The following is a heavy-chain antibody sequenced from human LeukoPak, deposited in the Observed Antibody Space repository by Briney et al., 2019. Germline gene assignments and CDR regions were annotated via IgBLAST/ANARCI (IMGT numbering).Heavy chain of an antibody. CDR1: GGTFSTYV. CDR3: ARLMVRGVISYYMDV. Sequence: GASVKVSCKASGGTFSTYVISWVRQAPGQGLEWMGGIIPVFGTANYAEKFQDRVTITADKSTSTAYMELSRLRSDDTAVYYCARLMVRGVISYYMDVWGKGTTVTISS. CDR2: IIPVFGTA. D-gene: IGHD3-10*01. V-gene: IGHV1-69*06. J-gene: IGHJ6*03.